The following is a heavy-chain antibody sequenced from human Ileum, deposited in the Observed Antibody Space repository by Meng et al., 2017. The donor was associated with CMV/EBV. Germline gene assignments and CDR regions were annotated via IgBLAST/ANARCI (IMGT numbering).Heavy chain of an antibody. CDR3: SHRLWGSSWYWAFDI. J-gene: IGHJ3*02. Sequence: SAPTLVKPTPTLTLTCTSSGFSLSTSGVGVGWIRQPPGKALAWLALNYWNDDKRYSPSLKSRLTITKDTAKNQVVLTMTNMDPVDTATYYCSHRLWGSSWYWAFDIWGQGTMVTVSS. CDR2: NYWNDDK. V-gene: IGHV2-5*01. CDR1: GFSLSTSGVG. D-gene: IGHD6-13*01.